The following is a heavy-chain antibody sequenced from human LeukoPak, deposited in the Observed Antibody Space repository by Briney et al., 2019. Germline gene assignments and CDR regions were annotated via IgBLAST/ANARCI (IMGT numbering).Heavy chain of an antibody. Sequence: GGSLRLSCAASGFTFSSYGMHWVRQAPGKGLEWVAVISYDGSNKYYADSVKGRFTISRDNSKNTLYLQMNSLRAEDTAVYYCASPDSSSYFWGQGTLVTVSS. CDR3: ASPDSSSYF. CDR2: ISYDGSNK. CDR1: GFTFSSYG. D-gene: IGHD6-13*01. J-gene: IGHJ4*02. V-gene: IGHV3-30*03.